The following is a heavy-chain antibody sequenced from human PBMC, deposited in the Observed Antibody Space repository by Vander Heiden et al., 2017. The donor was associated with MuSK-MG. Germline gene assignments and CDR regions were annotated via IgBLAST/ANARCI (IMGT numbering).Heavy chain of an antibody. CDR2: IIPILGIA. CDR1: GGTFSSYA. V-gene: IGHV1-69*10. Sequence: QVQLVQSGAEVKKPGSSVKVSCKASGGTFSSYAISWVRQAPGQGLEWMGGIIPILGIANYAQKFQGRVTITADKSTSTAYMELSSLRSEDTAVYYCARVAPMVRGVINYYYYMDVWGKGTTVTVSS. J-gene: IGHJ6*03. D-gene: IGHD3-10*01. CDR3: ARVAPMVRGVINYYYYMDV.